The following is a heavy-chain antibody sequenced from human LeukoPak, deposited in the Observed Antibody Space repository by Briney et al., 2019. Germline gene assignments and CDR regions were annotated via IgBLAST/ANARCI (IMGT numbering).Heavy chain of an antibody. CDR3: ASFSSVGSYYWFDP. CDR2: INHSGST. J-gene: IGHJ5*02. V-gene: IGHV4-34*01. Sequence: SETLSLTCAVYGGSFSGYYWSWIRQPPGKGLEWIVEINHSGSTNYNPSLKSRVTISVDTSKNQFSLKLSSVTAADTAVYYCASFSSVGSYYWFDPWGQGTLVTVSS. CDR1: GGSFSGYY. D-gene: IGHD1-26*01.